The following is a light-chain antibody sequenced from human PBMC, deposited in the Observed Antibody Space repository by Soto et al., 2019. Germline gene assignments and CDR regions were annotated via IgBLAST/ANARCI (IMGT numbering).Light chain of an antibody. V-gene: IGKV3-20*01. CDR3: QQHATSPVT. CDR2: ETS. J-gene: IGKJ1*01. Sequence: EIVLTQSPATLSLSPGERATLSCRASQSVSRSQLAWYQQKHGQAPSLVICETSIRATGIPDRFSGSGSGTDFTLSISRLEPEDFAVYYCQQHATSPVTFGQGTKVEIK. CDR1: QSVSRSQ.